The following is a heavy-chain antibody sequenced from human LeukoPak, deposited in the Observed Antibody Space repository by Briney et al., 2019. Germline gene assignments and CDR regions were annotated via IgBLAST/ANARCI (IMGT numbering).Heavy chain of an antibody. CDR3: AKDLRSSADSKMGAADY. CDR1: GFTFSSYA. V-gene: IGHV3-23*03. D-gene: IGHD1-26*01. Sequence: PGGSLRLSCAASGFTFSSYAMSWVRQAPGKGLEWISVIFIGGSTYYADSVKGRFTISRDSSKNALYLQMNSLRAEDTAVYYCAKDLRSSADSKMGAADYWGQGTLVTVSS. CDR2: IFIGGST. J-gene: IGHJ4*02.